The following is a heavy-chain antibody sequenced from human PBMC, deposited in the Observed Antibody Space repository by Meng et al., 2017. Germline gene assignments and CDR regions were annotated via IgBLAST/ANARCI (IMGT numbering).Heavy chain of an antibody. V-gene: IGHV4-34*01. Sequence: QLTQGVPGLLEPSDTLSLTCDVYGGSFSGYYWSRIRQPPRKVLEWIGEINHSGSTHYNPSLKSRVTISVDTSKNQFSLKLSSVTDADTAVYYCARKFTMVRGIYNWFDPWGQGTLVTVSS. CDR3: ARKFTMVRGIYNWFDP. CDR1: GGSFSGYY. J-gene: IGHJ5*02. D-gene: IGHD3-10*01. CDR2: INHSGST.